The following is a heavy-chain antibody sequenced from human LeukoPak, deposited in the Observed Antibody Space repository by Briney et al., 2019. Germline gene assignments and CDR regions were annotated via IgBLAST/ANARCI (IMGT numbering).Heavy chain of an antibody. D-gene: IGHD3-3*01. V-gene: IGHV1-24*01. CDR2: FDPEDGET. Sequence: ASVKVSCKVSGYTLTELSMHWVRQAPGKGLEWMGGFDPEDGETIYAQKFQGRVTMTEDTSTDTAYMELSSLRSEDTAVYYCAGLEWLLGRGDYFDYWGQGTLVTVSS. CDR1: GYTLTELS. CDR3: AGLEWLLGRGDYFDY. J-gene: IGHJ4*02.